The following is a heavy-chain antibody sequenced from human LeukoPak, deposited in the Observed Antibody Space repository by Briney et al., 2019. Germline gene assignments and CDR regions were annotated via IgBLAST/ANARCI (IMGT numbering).Heavy chain of an antibody. D-gene: IGHD4-17*01. J-gene: IGHJ5*02. CDR3: ARMESMTTVILFDP. CDR1: GFTVSSNY. CDR2: IYSGGST. Sequence: GGSLRLSCAASGFTVSSNYMSWVRQAPGKGLEWVSVIYSGGSTYYADSVKGRFTISRDNSKNTLYLQMNSLRAEDTAVYYCARMESMTTVILFDPWGQGTLVTVSS. V-gene: IGHV3-53*01.